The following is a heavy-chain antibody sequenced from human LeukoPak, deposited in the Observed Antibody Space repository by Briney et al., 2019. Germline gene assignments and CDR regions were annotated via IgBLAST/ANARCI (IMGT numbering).Heavy chain of an antibody. CDR3: ARWYCSSTNCYYDY. Sequence: GGSLRLSWAASGFTFTNAWMSWVRQAPGKGLEWVAFIRYDGSNKYYADSVKGRFTISRDNSKNTLYLQMHSLRAEDTAVYYCARWYCSSTNCYYDYWGQGTLVTVSS. V-gene: IGHV3-33*08. D-gene: IGHD2-2*01. CDR1: GFTFTNAW. J-gene: IGHJ4*02. CDR2: IRYDGSNK.